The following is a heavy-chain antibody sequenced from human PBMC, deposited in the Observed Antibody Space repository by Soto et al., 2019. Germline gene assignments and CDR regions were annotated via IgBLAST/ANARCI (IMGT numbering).Heavy chain of an antibody. CDR1: GFTFSSYG. CDR3: AKSGYSSSWLFDY. J-gene: IGHJ4*02. V-gene: IGHV3-30*18. CDR2: ISYDGSNK. Sequence: GGSLRLSCAASGFTFSSYGMHWVRQAPGKGLEWVAVISYDGSNKYYADSVKGRFTISRDNSKNTLYLQMNSLRAEDTAVYYCAKSGYSSSWLFDYWGQGTLVTVSS. D-gene: IGHD6-13*01.